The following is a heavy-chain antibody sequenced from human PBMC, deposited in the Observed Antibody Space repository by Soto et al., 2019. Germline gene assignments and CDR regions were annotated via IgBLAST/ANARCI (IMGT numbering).Heavy chain of an antibody. CDR2: IYYSGST. V-gene: IGHV4-31*03. CDR3: ARDMVWGGSSTSGSYYGMDV. D-gene: IGHD2-2*01. CDR1: GGSISSGGYY. Sequence: SATLSLTCTVSGGSISSGGYYWSWIRQHPGKGLEWIGYIYYSGSTYYNPSLKSRVTISVDTSKNQFSLKLSSVTAADTAVYYCARDMVWGGSSTSGSYYGMDVWGKGAKVTLPS. J-gene: IGHJ6*04.